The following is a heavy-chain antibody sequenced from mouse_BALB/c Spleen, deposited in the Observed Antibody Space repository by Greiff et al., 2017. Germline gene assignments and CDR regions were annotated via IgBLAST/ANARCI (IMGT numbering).Heavy chain of an antibody. J-gene: IGHJ3*01. CDR1: GFSLTSYG. CDR2: IWAGGST. CDR3: ARDRGSGYVWFAY. Sequence: VQLQQSGPGLVAPSQSLSITCTVSGFSLTSYGVHWVRQPPGKGLEWLGVIWAGGSTNYNSALMSRLSISKDNSKSQVFLKMNSLQTDDTAMYYCARDRGSGYVWFAYWGQGTLVTVSA. D-gene: IGHD3-1*01. V-gene: IGHV2-9*02.